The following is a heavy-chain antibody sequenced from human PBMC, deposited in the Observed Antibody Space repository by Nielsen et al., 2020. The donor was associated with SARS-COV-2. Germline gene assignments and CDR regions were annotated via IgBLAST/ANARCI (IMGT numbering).Heavy chain of an antibody. CDR1: GGSISSYY. V-gene: IGHV4-59*05. J-gene: IGHJ5*02. Sequence: SETLSLTCTVSGGSISSYYWSWIRQPPGKGLEWIGSIYYSGSTYYNPSLKSRVTISVGTSKNQFSLKLSSVTAADTAVYYCARPIAAAGTGWFDPWGQGTLVTVSS. D-gene: IGHD6-13*01. CDR3: ARPIAAAGTGWFDP. CDR2: IYYSGST.